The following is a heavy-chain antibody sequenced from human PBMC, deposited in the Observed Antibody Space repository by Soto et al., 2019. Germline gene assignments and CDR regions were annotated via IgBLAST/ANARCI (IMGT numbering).Heavy chain of an antibody. Sequence: EVQLVESGGGLVQPGGSLRLSCAASGFTFSSYSMNWVRQAPGKGLEWVSYVSSSSSTIYYAASVKGRITSSRDNAKNALYLQKNSLRDEDTTVYYCASGKDYAEGGYWGQGTLVTGSS. V-gene: IGHV3-48*02. CDR1: GFTFSSYS. D-gene: IGHD4-17*01. J-gene: IGHJ4*02. CDR2: VSSSSSTI. CDR3: ASGKDYAEGGY.